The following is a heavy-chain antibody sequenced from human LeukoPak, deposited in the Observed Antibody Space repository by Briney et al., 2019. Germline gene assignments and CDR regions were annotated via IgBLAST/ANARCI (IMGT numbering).Heavy chain of an antibody. CDR3: ARGRTNCSGGSCKAFDY. J-gene: IGHJ4*02. V-gene: IGHV4-34*01. CDR2: INHSGST. D-gene: IGHD2-15*01. CDR1: GGSFSGYY. Sequence: SETLSLTCAVYGGSFSGYYWSWIRQPPGKGLEWIGEINHSGSTNYNPSLKSRVTISVDTSKNQFSLKLSSVTAADTAVYYCARGRTNCSGGSCKAFDYWGQGTLVTVSS.